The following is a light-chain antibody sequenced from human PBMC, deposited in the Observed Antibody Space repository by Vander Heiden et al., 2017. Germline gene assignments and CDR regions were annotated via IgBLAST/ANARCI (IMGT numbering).Light chain of an antibody. CDR1: QSISSY. J-gene: IGKJ2*02. CDR2: AAS. V-gene: IGKV1-39*01. Sequence: DIQMTQSPSSLSASVGDRVTITCRASQSISSYLNWYQQKPGKAPKLLIYAASSLQSGVPSRFSGSGSGTDFTLTISRLQPEDFATYYCQQSYSTRCTFGQGTKLEIK. CDR3: QQSYSTRCT.